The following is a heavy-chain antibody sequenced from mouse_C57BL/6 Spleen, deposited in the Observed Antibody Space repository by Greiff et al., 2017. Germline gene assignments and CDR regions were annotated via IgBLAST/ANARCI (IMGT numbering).Heavy chain of an antibody. J-gene: IGHJ2*01. V-gene: IGHV5-17*01. Sequence: EVKLVESGGGLVKPGASLKLSCAASGFTFSDYGMHWVRQAPEQGLEWVAYISRGSSTIYYADTVKGRFTISRDNAKNTLFLQMTRLRSEDTAMYYCARSLTLYYLDYWGQGTTLTVSS. CDR2: ISRGSSTI. CDR3: ARSLTLYYLDY. D-gene: IGHD5-1*01. CDR1: GFTFSDYG.